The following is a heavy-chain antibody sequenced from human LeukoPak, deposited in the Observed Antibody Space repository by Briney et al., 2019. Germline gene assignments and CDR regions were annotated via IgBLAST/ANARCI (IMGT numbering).Heavy chain of an antibody. J-gene: IGHJ6*02. D-gene: IGHD6-13*01. CDR2: IYPGDSDT. V-gene: IGHV5-51*01. CDR1: GYSFTSYW. CDR3: ARVIAAAGYYYYGMDV. Sequence: PGESLKISCKGSGYSFTSYWIGWVRLMPGKGLEWMGIIYPGDSDTRYSPSFQGQVTISADKSISTAYLQWSSLKASDTAMYYCARVIAAAGYYYYGMDVWGQGTTVTVSS.